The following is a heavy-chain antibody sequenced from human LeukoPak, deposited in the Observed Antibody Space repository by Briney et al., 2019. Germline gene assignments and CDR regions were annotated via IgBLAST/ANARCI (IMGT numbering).Heavy chain of an antibody. CDR3: AKDLRYSSGFDY. D-gene: IGHD6-19*01. V-gene: IGHV3-66*01. J-gene: IGHJ4*02. CDR2: IYSGGST. Sequence: GGSLRLSCAASGFNFGSYSTTWVRQAPGKGLEWVSVIYSGGSTFYADSVKGRFTISRDNSKNTLYLQMNSLRAEDTAVYYCAKDLRYSSGFDYWGQGTLVTVSS. CDR1: GFNFGSYS.